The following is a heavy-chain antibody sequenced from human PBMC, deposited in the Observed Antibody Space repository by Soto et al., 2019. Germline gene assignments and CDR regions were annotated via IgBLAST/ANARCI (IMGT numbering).Heavy chain of an antibody. D-gene: IGHD5-18*01. CDR2: ISVYNGTS. V-gene: IGHV1-18*01. CDR1: GYTFTNYG. CDR3: ARYPTWDTAMENYYHGMEG. J-gene: IGHJ6*01. Sequence: ASVKVSCKASGYTFTNYGIDWEREAPGQGLEWMGWISVYNGTSKYAQKFQGRGTMTTDTSTSTAYMELRSLSPDDSGMYYCARYPTWDTAMENYYHGMEGWGQGTPVTVSS.